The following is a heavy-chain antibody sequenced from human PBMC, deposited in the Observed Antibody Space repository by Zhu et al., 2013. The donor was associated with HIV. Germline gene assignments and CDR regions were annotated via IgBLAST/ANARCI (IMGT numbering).Heavy chain of an antibody. V-gene: IGHV4-4*02. J-gene: IGHJ4*02. Sequence: VQLQESGPGLVKPSGTLSLTCAVSGGSISSSNWWSWVRQPPGKGLEWIGEIYHSGSTNYNPSLKSRVTISVDKSKNQFSLKLSSVTAADTAMYYCAKSMRIFGEGEAAPFDYWGQGTLLTVSS. CDR3: AKSMRIFGEGEAAPFDY. CDR1: GGSISSSNW. CDR2: IYHSGST. D-gene: IGHD2-15*01.